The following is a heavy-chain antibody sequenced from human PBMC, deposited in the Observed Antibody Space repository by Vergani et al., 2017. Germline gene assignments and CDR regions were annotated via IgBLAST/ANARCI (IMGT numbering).Heavy chain of an antibody. Sequence: EVQLVQSGAEVKKPGESLKISCQGSGYSITNYWIAWVRQRPGKGLEWMGIIYAGDSDVGYSPSFQGQVTMSVDKSLSTAYLQWSSLKASDTATYYCAKTHDFSSLYSSYNWFDPWGQGTLVTVSS. J-gene: IGHJ5*02. D-gene: IGHD3-3*01. CDR2: IYAGDSDV. CDR1: GYSITNYW. CDR3: AKTHDFSSLYSSYNWFDP. V-gene: IGHV5-51*03.